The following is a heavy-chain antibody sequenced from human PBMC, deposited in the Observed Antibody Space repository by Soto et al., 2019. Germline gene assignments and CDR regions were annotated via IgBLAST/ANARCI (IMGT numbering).Heavy chain of an antibody. V-gene: IGHV3-23*01. J-gene: IGHJ3*02. CDR2: ISGSGGST. CDR1: GFTFSSYA. CDR3: AKDLRHTGVVVAAMRWKDAFDI. D-gene: IGHD2-15*01. Sequence: EVQLLESGGGLVQPGGSLRLSCAASGFTFSSYAMSWVRQAPGKGLEWVSAISGSGGSTYYADSVKGRFTISRDNSKNTLYLQMSRLGAEDTAVYYCAKDLRHTGVVVAAMRWKDAFDIWGQGTMVTVSS.